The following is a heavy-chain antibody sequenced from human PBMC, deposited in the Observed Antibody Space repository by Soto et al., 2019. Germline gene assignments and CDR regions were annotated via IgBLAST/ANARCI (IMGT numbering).Heavy chain of an antibody. J-gene: IGHJ5*02. V-gene: IGHV4-34*01. CDR2: INHSGST. CDR3: ARGALGRYFDWLSHGNWFDP. D-gene: IGHD3-9*01. CDR1: GGSFSGYY. Sequence: ASETLSLTCAVYGGSFSGYYWSWIRQPPGKGLEWIGEINHSGSTNYNPSLKSRVTISVDTSKNQFSLKLSSVTAADTAVYYCARGALGRYFDWLSHGNWFDPWGQGTLVTVSS.